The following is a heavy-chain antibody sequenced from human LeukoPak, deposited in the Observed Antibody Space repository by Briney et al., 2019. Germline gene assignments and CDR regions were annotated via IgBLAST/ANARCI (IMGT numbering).Heavy chain of an antibody. V-gene: IGHV3-48*04. D-gene: IGHD2/OR15-2a*01. CDR1: GFSFSSYS. CDR2: ISSGSSTI. Sequence: GSLRLSCAASGFSFSSYSMNWVRQAPGKGLEWIAYISSGSSTIYYAASVKGRFTISRDNAKNSLYLQMNSLRAEDTAVYYGARLIGLAPIDIWGQGTMVTVSS. J-gene: IGHJ3*02. CDR3: ARLIGLAPIDI.